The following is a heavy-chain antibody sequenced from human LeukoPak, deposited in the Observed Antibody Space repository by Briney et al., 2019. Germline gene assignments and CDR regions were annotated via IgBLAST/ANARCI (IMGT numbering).Heavy chain of an antibody. D-gene: IGHD1-26*01. V-gene: IGHV3-23*01. CDR1: GXSFNNYA. CDR2: ITGSGDRT. Sequence: TGGSLRLSWAASGXSFNNYAVSWVRQAPGKGLEWVSSITGSGDRTYYADSVEGRFTISRDNSKNTMYLQMSSLRAEDTAIFYCAKDRLDGGRWDDAFEIWGQGTMVTVSS. J-gene: IGHJ3*02. CDR3: AKDRLDGGRWDDAFEI.